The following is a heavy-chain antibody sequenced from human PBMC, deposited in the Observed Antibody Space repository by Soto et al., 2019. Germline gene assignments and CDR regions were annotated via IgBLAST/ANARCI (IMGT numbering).Heavy chain of an antibody. V-gene: IGHV3-30-3*01. CDR1: GFTFSSYA. Sequence: GGSLRLSCAASGFTFSSYAMHWVRQAPGKGLEWVAVISYDGSNKYYADSVKGRFTISRDNSKNTLYLQMNSLRAEDTAVYYCARGYYDFWSGYYDYYGMDVWGQGTTVTVSS. CDR3: ARGYYDFWSGYYDYYGMDV. D-gene: IGHD3-3*01. J-gene: IGHJ6*02. CDR2: ISYDGSNK.